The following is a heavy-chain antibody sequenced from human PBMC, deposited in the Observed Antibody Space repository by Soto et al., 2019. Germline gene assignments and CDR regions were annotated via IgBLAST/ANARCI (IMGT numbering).Heavy chain of an antibody. V-gene: IGHV4-30-2*01. D-gene: IGHD3-10*01. J-gene: IGHJ5*02. Sequence: PSETLSLTCAVSGGSIGGVGYSWSWIRQPPGGGLEWIGYMYHSGTFLKSPSLKTRLTMSLDMSKNQFSLTLNSMTAADTAVYYCTRAQFYSGSGNYNNLMFDAWGQGIQVTVSS. CDR3: TRAQFYSGSGNYNNLMFDA. CDR2: MYHSGTF. CDR1: GGSIGGVGYS.